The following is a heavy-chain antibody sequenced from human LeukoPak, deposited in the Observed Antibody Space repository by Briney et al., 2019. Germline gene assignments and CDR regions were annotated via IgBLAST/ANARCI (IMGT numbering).Heavy chain of an antibody. J-gene: IGHJ6*03. CDR1: GYTFTGYY. CDR2: INPNSGGT. V-gene: IGHV1-2*02. CDR3: ALGSYYYYYYMDV. Sequence: GASVKVSCKASGYTFTGYYMHWVRQASGQGLEWMGWINPNSGGTNYAQKFQGRVTMTRDTSISTAYMELSRLRSGDTAVYYCALGSYYYYYYMDVWGKGTTVTVSS. D-gene: IGHD3-10*01.